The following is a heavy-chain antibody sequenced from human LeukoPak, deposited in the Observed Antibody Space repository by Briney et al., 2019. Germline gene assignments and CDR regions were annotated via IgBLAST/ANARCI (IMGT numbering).Heavy chain of an antibody. V-gene: IGHV3-30-3*01. D-gene: IGHD2-15*01. CDR1: GFIFSVYS. CDR3: ARGISSSWTTFDL. J-gene: IGHJ4*02. Sequence: PGGSLRLSCEASGFIFSVYSMHWVRQAPGKGLEWVALISYEGSVKFYAPSVKGRFTFSRDNSKNMLYLEMDNLRGNDPAVYYCARGISSSWTTFDLWGQGTVVTVSS. CDR2: ISYEGSVK.